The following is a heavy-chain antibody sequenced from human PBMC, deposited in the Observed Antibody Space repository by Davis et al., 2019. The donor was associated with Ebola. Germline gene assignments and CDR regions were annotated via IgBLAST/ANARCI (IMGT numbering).Heavy chain of an antibody. CDR3: ARDEGGDSYGWYYYYGMDV. J-gene: IGHJ6*02. CDR2: IIPMFGRP. CDR1: GGAFSIYG. Sequence: AALVKVSCKASGGAFSIYGISWVRQAPGQGLEWMGGIIPMFGRPNYAQKLQGRVTMTTDTSTSTAYMELRSLRSDDTAVYYCARDEGGDSYGWYYYYGMDVWGQGTTVTVSS. V-gene: IGHV1-69*05. D-gene: IGHD5-18*01.